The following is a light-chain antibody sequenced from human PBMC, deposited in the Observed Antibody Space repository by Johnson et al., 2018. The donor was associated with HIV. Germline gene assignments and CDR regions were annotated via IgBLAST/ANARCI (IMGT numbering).Light chain of an antibody. J-gene: IGLJ1*01. CDR3: GTWDSSLSAYV. V-gene: IGLV1-51*01. Sequence: SVLSQPPSVSAAPGQKVNISCSGSSSNIGNNYVSWYQQLPGTAPKLLIFDNNKRPSGIPDRFSASKSGTSATLGITGLQTGDEADYYCGTWDSSLSAYVFGTGTKVTVL. CDR2: DNN. CDR1: SSNIGNNY.